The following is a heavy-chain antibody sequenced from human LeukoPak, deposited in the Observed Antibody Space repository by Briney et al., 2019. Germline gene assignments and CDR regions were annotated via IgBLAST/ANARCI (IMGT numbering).Heavy chain of an antibody. J-gene: IGHJ3*02. CDR1: GGSISSGSYY. CDR3: ARYCSTSSCSSSRAFDI. Sequence: SETLSLTCTVSGGSISSGSYYWSWIRQPAGKGLEWIGRIYTSGSTNYNPSLKSRVTMSVDTSKNQFSLKLTSVTAADTAVYYCARYCSTSSCSSSRAFDIWGQGTMVTVSS. D-gene: IGHD2-2*01. CDR2: IYTSGST. V-gene: IGHV4-61*02.